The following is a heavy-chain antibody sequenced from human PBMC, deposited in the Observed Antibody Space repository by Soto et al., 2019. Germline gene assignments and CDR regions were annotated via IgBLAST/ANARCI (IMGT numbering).Heavy chain of an antibody. CDR2: INHSGST. CDR3: ARGVGDILTRYNWFDP. Sequence: SETLSLTCAVYGGSFSGYYWSWIRQPPGKGLEWIGEINHSGSTNYNPSLKSRVTISVDTSKNQFSLKLSSVTAADTAVYYCARGVGDILTRYNWFDPWGQGTLVTVS. V-gene: IGHV4-34*01. CDR1: GGSFSGYY. J-gene: IGHJ5*02. D-gene: IGHD3-9*01.